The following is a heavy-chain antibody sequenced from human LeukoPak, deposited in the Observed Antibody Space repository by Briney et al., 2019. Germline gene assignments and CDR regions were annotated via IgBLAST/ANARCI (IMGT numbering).Heavy chain of an antibody. CDR1: GFTFSDSA. Sequence: GGSLKLSCVASGFTFSDSAIHWVRQSSGKGLEWVGRIKSKTDGGTIDYSAPVKGRFTISRDDSENTLYLQMSSLKNEDTAVYYCTTLNTFHFDYWGRGTLVTVSS. J-gene: IGHJ4*02. D-gene: IGHD3-16*01. CDR3: TTLNTFHFDY. CDR2: IKSKTDGGTI. V-gene: IGHV3-15*01.